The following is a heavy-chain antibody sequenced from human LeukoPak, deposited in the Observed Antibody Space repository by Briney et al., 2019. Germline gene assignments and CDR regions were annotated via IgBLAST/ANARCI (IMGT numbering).Heavy chain of an antibody. CDR2: IIPIFGTA. J-gene: IGHJ4*02. D-gene: IGHD2-2*01. Sequence: ASVKVSCKASGGTFSSYAISWVRQAPGQGLEWMGGIIPIFGTANYAQKFQGRVTITADESTSTAYMELSSLRSEDTAVYYCAIGDWRDRYCSSTSCCHFDYWGQGTLVTVSS. CDR1: GGTFSSYA. V-gene: IGHV1-69*13. CDR3: AIGDWRDRYCSSTSCCHFDY.